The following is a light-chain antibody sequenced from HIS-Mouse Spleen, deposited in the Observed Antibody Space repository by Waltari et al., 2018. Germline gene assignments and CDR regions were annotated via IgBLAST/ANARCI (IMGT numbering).Light chain of an antibody. CDR2: EVS. V-gene: IGLV2-8*01. Sequence: QSALTQPPSASGSPGPSVTIPCTGTSSDVGGYTYVSWYQQHPGKAPDLMIYEVSKRPSGVPDRFSGSKSGNTASLTVSGLQAEDEADYYCSSYAGSNNLVFGGGTKLTVL. CDR1: SSDVGGYTY. J-gene: IGLJ2*01. CDR3: SSYAGSNNLV.